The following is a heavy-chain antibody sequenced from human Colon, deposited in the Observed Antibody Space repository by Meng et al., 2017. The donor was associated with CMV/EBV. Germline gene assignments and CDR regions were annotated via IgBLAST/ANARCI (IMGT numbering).Heavy chain of an antibody. CDR1: GFSFSCPW. V-gene: IGHV3-15*07. CDR3: TTEDYGLVD. Sequence: CSGSGFSFSCPWMNWVRQAPGKGLKWLGRIKKNVRDATKDYAAPVKDRFTISRDDSKSMLYLQMDSLKTEDTAVYYCTTEDYGLVDWGQGTLVTVSS. J-gene: IGHJ4*02. CDR2: IKKNVRDATK. D-gene: IGHD4-17*01.